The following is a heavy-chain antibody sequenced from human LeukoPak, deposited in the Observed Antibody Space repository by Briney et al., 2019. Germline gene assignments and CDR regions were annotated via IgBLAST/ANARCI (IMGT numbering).Heavy chain of an antibody. D-gene: IGHD4-17*01. V-gene: IGHV1-69*04. CDR3: ARNPLIPTVTTPYYHYGMDV. Sequence: GSSVKVSCKASGGTFSSYAISWVRQAPGQGLEWMGRIIPILGIANYAQKFQGRVTITADKSTSTAYMELSSLRSEDTAVYYCARNPLIPTVTTPYYHYGMDVWGQGTTVTVSS. CDR1: GGTFSSYA. CDR2: IIPILGIA. J-gene: IGHJ6*02.